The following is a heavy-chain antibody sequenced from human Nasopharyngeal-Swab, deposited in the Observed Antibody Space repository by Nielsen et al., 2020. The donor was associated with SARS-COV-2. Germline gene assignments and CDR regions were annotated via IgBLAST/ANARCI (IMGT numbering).Heavy chain of an antibody. CDR2: ISSGSSSSSTI. CDR1: GFTFSSYS. D-gene: IGHD1-26*01. Sequence: GESLKISCAVSGFTFSSYSMNWVRQAPGKGLEWVSYISSGSSSSSTIYYADSVKGRFTISRDNAKNSLYLQMHSLRDEDTAVDYCARVGGAHYFDYWGQGTLVTVSS. J-gene: IGHJ4*02. V-gene: IGHV3-48*02. CDR3: ARVGGAHYFDY.